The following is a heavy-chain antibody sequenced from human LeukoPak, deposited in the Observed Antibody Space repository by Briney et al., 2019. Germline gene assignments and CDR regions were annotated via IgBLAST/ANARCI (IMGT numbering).Heavy chain of an antibody. V-gene: IGHV1-46*01. D-gene: IGHD3-10*01. CDR3: ARGVVRGVIITAKLDY. Sequence: EASVKVSCKASGYTFTSYYMHWVRPAPGQGLEWMGIINPSGGSTSYAQKFQGRVTMTRDTSTSTVYMELSSLRSEDTAVYCCARGVVRGVIITAKLDYWGQGTLVTVSS. J-gene: IGHJ4*02. CDR2: INPSGGST. CDR1: GYTFTSYY.